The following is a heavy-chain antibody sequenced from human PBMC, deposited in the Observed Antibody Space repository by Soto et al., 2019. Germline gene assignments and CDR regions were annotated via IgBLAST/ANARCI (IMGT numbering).Heavy chain of an antibody. CDR3: ARESYYDSSGSSPYYYYGMDV. V-gene: IGHV5-51*01. J-gene: IGHJ6*02. Sequence: GESLKISCRGSGYSFTGYWIGWVRQMPGKGLEWMGIIYPGDSDTRYSPSFQGQVTISADKSISTAYLQWSSLKASDTAMYYCARESYYDSSGSSPYYYYGMDVWGQGTTVTVSS. CDR2: IYPGDSDT. D-gene: IGHD3-22*01. CDR1: GYSFTGYW.